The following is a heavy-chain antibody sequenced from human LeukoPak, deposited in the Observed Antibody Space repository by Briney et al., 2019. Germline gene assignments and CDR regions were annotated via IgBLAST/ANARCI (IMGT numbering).Heavy chain of an antibody. D-gene: IGHD6-19*01. Sequence: ETGGSLRLSCAASGFTFSSYAMSWVRQAPGKGLEWVGRIKSKTDGGTTDYAAPVKGRFTISRDDSKNTLYLQMNSLKTEDTAVYYCTTDSGAVGSGWYSYYYYGMDVWGQGTTVTVSS. CDR1: GFTFSSYA. CDR3: TTDSGAVGSGWYSYYYYGMDV. J-gene: IGHJ6*02. CDR2: IKSKTDGGTT. V-gene: IGHV3-15*01.